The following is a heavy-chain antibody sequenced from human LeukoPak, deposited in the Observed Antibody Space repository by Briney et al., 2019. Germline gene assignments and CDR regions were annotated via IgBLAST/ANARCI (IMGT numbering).Heavy chain of an antibody. J-gene: IGHJ4*02. CDR2: VWNDGTKK. CDR3: ARARGAAGTGRIDY. CDR1: GVTFSRYG. Sequence: GGSLRLSCEASGVTFSRYGMHSVRQAPGKGLEWVAVVWNDGTKKYYADSVKGRFTISRDKSKNTLYLQTNSLRAEDTAVYYCARARGAAGTGRIDYWGRGTLVTVSS. V-gene: IGHV3-33*01. D-gene: IGHD6-13*01.